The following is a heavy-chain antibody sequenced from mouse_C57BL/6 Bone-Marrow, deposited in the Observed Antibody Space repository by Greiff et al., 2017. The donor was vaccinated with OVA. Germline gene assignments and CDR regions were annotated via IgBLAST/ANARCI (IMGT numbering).Heavy chain of an antibody. CDR1: GFTFSDYG. Sequence: EVMLVESGGGLVKPGGSLKLSCAASGFTFSDYGMHWVRQAPEKGLEWVAYISSGSSTIYYADTVTGRFTISRDNAKNTLFLQMTSLRSEDTAMYYCARQVYYSNSWFAYWGQGTLVTVSA. CDR3: ARQVYYSNSWFAY. J-gene: IGHJ3*01. CDR2: ISSGSSTI. V-gene: IGHV5-17*01. D-gene: IGHD2-5*01.